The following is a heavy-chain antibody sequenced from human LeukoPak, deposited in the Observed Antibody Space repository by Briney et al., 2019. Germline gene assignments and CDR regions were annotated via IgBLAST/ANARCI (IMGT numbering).Heavy chain of an antibody. V-gene: IGHV4-4*07. CDR3: ARDGYDSSGYYYAHPYYFNY. D-gene: IGHD3-22*01. CDR1: GGSISSYY. Sequence: SETLSLTCTVSGGSISSYYWSWIRQPAGKGLEWIGRIYTNGSTNYNPSLKSRVTMSVDTSKNQFSLKLSSVTAADTAVYYCARDGYDSSGYYYAHPYYFNYWGQGTLVTVSS. CDR2: IYTNGST. J-gene: IGHJ4*02.